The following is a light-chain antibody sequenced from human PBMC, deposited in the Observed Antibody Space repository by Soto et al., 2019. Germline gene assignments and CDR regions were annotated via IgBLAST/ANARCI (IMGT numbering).Light chain of an antibody. CDR2: WAS. J-gene: IGKJ2*01. CDR3: QQYYTTPPMYT. V-gene: IGKV4-1*01. CDR1: QSVLYSSNNKNY. Sequence: DIVMTQPPDSLAVSLGERATINCKSSQSVLYSSNNKNYLAWYQQKPGLPPKLLIYWASTRESGVPDRFSGSGSGTDFTLTISSLQAEDVAVYYCQQYYTTPPMYTFGQGTKLEIK.